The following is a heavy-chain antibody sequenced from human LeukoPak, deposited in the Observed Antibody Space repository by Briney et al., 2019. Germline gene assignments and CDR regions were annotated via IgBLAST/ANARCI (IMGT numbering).Heavy chain of an antibody. CDR1: GFTFSNYA. V-gene: IGHV3-64*01. CDR2: ISSNGDAT. D-gene: IGHD1-7*01. J-gene: IGHJ4*02. CDR3: VRVGNYREFDY. Sequence: GGSLRLSCAASGFTFSNYALHWVRQAPGKGLEYVSAISSNGDATFYANSVKGKFTISRDNSKNTLYLQMGSLRAEDMAVYYCVRVGNYREFDYWGQGTLVTVSS.